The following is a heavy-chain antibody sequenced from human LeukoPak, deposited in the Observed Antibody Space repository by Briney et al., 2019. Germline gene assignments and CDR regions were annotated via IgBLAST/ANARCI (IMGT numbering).Heavy chain of an antibody. CDR3: ARGRVEMAKASVEGAFDI. V-gene: IGHV1-69*13. CDR2: IIPIFGTA. J-gene: IGHJ3*02. D-gene: IGHD5-24*01. Sequence: SVKVSCKASGGTFSSYAISWVRQAPGQGLEWMGGIIPIFGTANYAQKFQGRVTITADESTSTAYMELSSLRSEDTAVYYCARGRVEMAKASVEGAFDIWGQGTMVTVSS. CDR1: GGTFSSYA.